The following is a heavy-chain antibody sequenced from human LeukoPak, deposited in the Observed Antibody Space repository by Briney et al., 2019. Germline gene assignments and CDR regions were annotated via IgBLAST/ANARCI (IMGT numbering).Heavy chain of an antibody. CDR3: ARDSYYYDSSGYYGCAFDI. J-gene: IGHJ3*02. CDR2: IYYSGST. Sequence: PSETLSLTCTVSGGSISSYYRSWIRQPPGKGLEWIGYIYYSGSTNYNPPLKSRVTISVDTSKNQSSLKLNSVTAADTAVYYCARDSYYYDSSGYYGCAFDIWGQGTMVTVSS. V-gene: IGHV4-59*01. D-gene: IGHD3-22*01. CDR1: GGSISSYY.